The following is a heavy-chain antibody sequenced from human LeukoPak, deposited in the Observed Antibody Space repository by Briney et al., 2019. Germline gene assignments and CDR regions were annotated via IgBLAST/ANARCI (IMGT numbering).Heavy chain of an antibody. D-gene: IGHD6-19*01. J-gene: IGHJ4*02. CDR3: ARDSHSSGWYGGFGYFDY. Sequence: GASVKVSCKASGGTFSSYAISWVRQAPGQGLEWMGGIIPIFGTANYAQKFQGRVTITADESTSTAYIELSSLRSEDTAVYYCARDSHSSGWYGGFGYFDYWGQGTLVTVSS. CDR1: GGTFSSYA. CDR2: IIPIFGTA. V-gene: IGHV1-69*13.